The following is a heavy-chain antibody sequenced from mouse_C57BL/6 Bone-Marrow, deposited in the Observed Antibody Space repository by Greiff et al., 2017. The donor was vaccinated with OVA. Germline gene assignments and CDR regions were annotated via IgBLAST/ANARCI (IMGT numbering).Heavy chain of an antibody. CDR1: GYTFTSYW. V-gene: IGHV1-50*01. D-gene: IGHD2-10*02. Sequence: VQLQQPGAELVKPGASVKLSCKASGYTFTSYWMHWVKQRPGQGLEWIGEIDPSDGYTNYNQKFKGKATLTVDTSSSTAYMQLSSLTSEDSAVYYCARGGYADDEGGVYLDDWGQGTTVTVSS. CDR3: ARGGYADDEGGVYLDD. J-gene: IGHJ1*01. CDR2: IDPSDGYT.